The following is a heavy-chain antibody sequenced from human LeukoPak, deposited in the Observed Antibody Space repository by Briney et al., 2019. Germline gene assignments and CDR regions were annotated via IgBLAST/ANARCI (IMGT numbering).Heavy chain of an antibody. V-gene: IGHV4-39*07. Sequence: SETLSLTCTVSGGSISSSSYYWSWIRQPPGKGLEWIGEINHSGSTNYNPSLKSRVTISVDTSKNQFSLKLSSVTAADTAVYYCARDLYRIVVVPHYFDYWGQGTLVTVSS. J-gene: IGHJ4*02. D-gene: IGHD3-22*01. CDR2: INHSGST. CDR1: GGSISSSSYY. CDR3: ARDLYRIVVVPHYFDY.